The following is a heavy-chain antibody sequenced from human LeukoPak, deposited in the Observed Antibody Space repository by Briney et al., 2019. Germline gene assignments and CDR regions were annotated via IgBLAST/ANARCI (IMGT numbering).Heavy chain of an antibody. D-gene: IGHD6-19*01. CDR3: ARRGTSGWYPNYYYYMDV. CDR2: INHSGST. V-gene: IGHV4-34*01. J-gene: IGHJ6*03. CDR1: GGSFSGYY. Sequence: SETLSLTCAVYGGSFSGYYWSWIRQPPGKGLEWIGEINHSGSTNYNPSLKSRVTISVDTSKNQFSLKLSSVTAADTAVYYCARRGTSGWYPNYYYYMDVWGKGTTVTISS.